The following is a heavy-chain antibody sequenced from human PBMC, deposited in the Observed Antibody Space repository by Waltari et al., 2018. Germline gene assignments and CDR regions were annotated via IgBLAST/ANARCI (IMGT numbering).Heavy chain of an antibody. J-gene: IGHJ5*02. CDR2: IYHSGST. CDR3: ARTYDFWSGYPRTQGFDP. Sequence: QVQLQESGPGLVKPSGTLSLTCAVSGGSISSSNWWSWVRQPPGKGLEWIGEIYHSGSTNYNPSRKSRVTISVDKSKNQFSLKLSSVTAADTAVYYCARTYDFWSGYPRTQGFDPWGQGTLVTVSS. CDR1: GGSISSSNW. D-gene: IGHD3-3*01. V-gene: IGHV4-4*02.